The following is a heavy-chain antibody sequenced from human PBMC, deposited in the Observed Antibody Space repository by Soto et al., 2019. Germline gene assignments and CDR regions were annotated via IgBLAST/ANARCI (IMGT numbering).Heavy chain of an antibody. J-gene: IGHJ6*02. D-gene: IGHD5-18*01. CDR2: ITAGNDNT. CDR1: GYTFISFS. CDR3: ARGRGYSVGSNGVDV. V-gene: IGHV1-3*01. Sequence: ASVKVSCKASGYTFISFSIHWLRQAPGQRPEWMGWITAGNDNTYFSQKFQGRVTITRDTSANTVYMEVSSLRSEDTAVYYCARGRGYSVGSNGVDVWGQGTTVTSP.